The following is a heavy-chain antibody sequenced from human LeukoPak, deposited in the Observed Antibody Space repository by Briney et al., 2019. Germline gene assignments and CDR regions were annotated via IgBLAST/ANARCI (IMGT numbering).Heavy chain of an antibody. Sequence: PGGSLRLSCAASGFTFSSCAMNWVRQAPGKGLEWVSTISGSGGSTYYADSVQGRFTISRDNSKNTLYLQMNSLRAEDTAVYYCAKGYTWNNIRLLDYWGQGTLVTVSS. CDR1: GFTFSSCA. J-gene: IGHJ4*02. V-gene: IGHV3-23*01. D-gene: IGHD1/OR15-1a*01. CDR2: ISGSGGST. CDR3: AKGYTWNNIRLLDY.